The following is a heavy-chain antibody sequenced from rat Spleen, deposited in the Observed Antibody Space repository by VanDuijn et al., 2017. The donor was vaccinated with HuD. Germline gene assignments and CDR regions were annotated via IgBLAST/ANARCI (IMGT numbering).Heavy chain of an antibody. Sequence: EVQLVESGGGLVQPGRSMKLSCAASGFTFSNYGMAWVRQAPTKGLEWVASITKRGDKSYYGDSVKGRFTISRDDAKSILYLQMDSLRSEDTATYYCTIIRGTYWGQGVMVTVSS. CDR2: ITKRGDKS. D-gene: IGHD4-3*01. CDR1: GFTFSNYG. V-gene: IGHV5-25*01. CDR3: TIIRGTY. J-gene: IGHJ2*01.